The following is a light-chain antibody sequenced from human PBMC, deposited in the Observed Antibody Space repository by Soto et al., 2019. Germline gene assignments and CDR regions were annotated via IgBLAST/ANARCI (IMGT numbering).Light chain of an antibody. CDR1: QGISTY. Sequence: DIQMTQSPSSLSESAGDRVTITCRASQGISTYLNWYQKKPGKAPNLLIYDASRLQSGVPSRFSGSGGGTDFTLSISSVQPEDFATYFCQQSYMDPITFGQGTRLEN. CDR3: QQSYMDPIT. CDR2: DAS. V-gene: IGKV1-39*01. J-gene: IGKJ5*01.